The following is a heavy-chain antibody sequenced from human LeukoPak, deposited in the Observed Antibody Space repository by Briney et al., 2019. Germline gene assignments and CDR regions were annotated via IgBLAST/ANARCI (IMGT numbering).Heavy chain of an antibody. CDR1: GFTFSSYG. V-gene: IGHV3-33*01. D-gene: IGHD2-8*02. Sequence: PGGSLGLSCAASGFTFSSYGMHWVRQAPGKGLEWVAVIWYDGSNKYYADSVKGRFTISRDNSKNTLYLQMNSLRAEDTAVYYCARDLGHWYWYYGMDVWGQGTTVTVSS. J-gene: IGHJ6*02. CDR2: IWYDGSNK. CDR3: ARDLGHWYWYYGMDV.